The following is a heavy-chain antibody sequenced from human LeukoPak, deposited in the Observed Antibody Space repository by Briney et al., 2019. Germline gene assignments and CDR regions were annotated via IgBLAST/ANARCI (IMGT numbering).Heavy chain of an antibody. D-gene: IGHD2-2*01. CDR2: IIPILGIA. J-gene: IGHJ4*02. V-gene: IGHV1-69*04. Sequence: SVKVSCKASGGTFSSYAISWVRQAPGQGLEWMGRIIPILGIANYAQKFQGRVTITADKSTSTAYVELSSLRSEDTAVYYCARAGGVVPAAMSYWGQGTLVTVSS. CDR3: ARAGGVVPAAMSY. CDR1: GGTFSSYA.